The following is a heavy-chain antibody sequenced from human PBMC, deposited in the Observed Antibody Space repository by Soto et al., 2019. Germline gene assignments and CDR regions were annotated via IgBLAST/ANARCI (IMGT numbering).Heavy chain of an antibody. D-gene: IGHD2-15*01. Sequence: EVQLVESGGGLVQPGGSLRLSCAASGFTFSNDWMHWVRQAAGKGLVWVSRINMDGSSTNYADSVEGRFTIARDNAKPTLYLQVISLRVDDTAIYFCARGPRGGYGNDYWGQGALVTVSS. V-gene: IGHV3-74*01. CDR1: GFTFSNDW. J-gene: IGHJ4*02. CDR3: ARGPRGGYGNDY. CDR2: INMDGSST.